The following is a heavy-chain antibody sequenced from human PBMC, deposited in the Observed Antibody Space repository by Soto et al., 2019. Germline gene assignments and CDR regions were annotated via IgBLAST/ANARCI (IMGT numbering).Heavy chain of an antibody. V-gene: IGHV3-30*18. CDR3: ANDRLSSGWHQYRLAV. J-gene: IGHJ6*02. CDR1: GFTFSSYG. D-gene: IGHD6-19*01. CDR2: ISYDGSNK. Sequence: GGSLRLSCAASGFTFSSYGMHWVRQAPGKGLEWVAVISYDGSNKYYADSVKGRFTISRDNSKNTLCLQMNSLRAEDTAVYYCANDRLSSGWHQYRLAVWSQGTTVTVSS.